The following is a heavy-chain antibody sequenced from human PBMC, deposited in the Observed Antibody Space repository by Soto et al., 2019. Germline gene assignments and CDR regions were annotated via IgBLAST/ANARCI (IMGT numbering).Heavy chain of an antibody. V-gene: IGHV3-74*01. CDR3: AREVGANGPCFDY. J-gene: IGHJ4*02. D-gene: IGHD1-26*01. Sequence: GGSLRLSCASSGFTFSSYWMHWVRQAPGKGLVWVSRINSDGSSTSYADSVKGRFTISRDNAKNTLYLQMNSLRAEDTAVYYCAREVGANGPCFDYWGQGTLVTVSS. CDR2: INSDGSST. CDR1: GFTFSSYW.